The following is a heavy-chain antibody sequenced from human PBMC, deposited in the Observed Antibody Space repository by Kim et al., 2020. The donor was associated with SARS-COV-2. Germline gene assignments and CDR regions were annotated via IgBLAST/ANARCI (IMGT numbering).Heavy chain of an antibody. J-gene: IGHJ5*02. CDR3: ARHAKTMVRGVRGQNWFDP. V-gene: IGHV4-59*08. D-gene: IGHD3-10*01. Sequence: SETLSLTCTVSGGSISSYYWSWIRQPPGKGLEWIGYIYYSGSTNYNPSLKSRVTISVEPSKNQFSLKLSSVTAADTAVYYCARHAKTMVRGVRGQNWFDPWGQGTLVTVSS. CDR2: IYYSGST. CDR1: GGSISSYY.